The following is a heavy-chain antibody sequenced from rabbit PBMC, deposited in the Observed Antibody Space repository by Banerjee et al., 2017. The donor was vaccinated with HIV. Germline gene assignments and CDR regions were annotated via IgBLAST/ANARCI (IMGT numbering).Heavy chain of an antibody. CDR2: IYAGSSGST. D-gene: IGHD4-1*01. CDR3: ARDLAGVIGWNFNL. V-gene: IGHV1S45*01. CDR1: GFDFSSYYM. Sequence: QEQLKETWGGLVQPGGSLTLSCKASGFDFSSYYMSWVRQAPGKGLEWIACIYAGSSGSTYYASWAKGRFTISKASWTTVTLQMTSLTAADTATYFCARDLAGVIGWNFNLWGPGTLVTVS. J-gene: IGHJ4*01.